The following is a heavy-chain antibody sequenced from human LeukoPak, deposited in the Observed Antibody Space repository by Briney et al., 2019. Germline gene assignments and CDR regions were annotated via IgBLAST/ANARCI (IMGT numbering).Heavy chain of an antibody. J-gene: IGHJ4*02. D-gene: IGHD1-26*01. CDR3: ARHGSGSYSYSPFDY. V-gene: IGHV4-4*09. Sequence: SETLSLTCTVSGGSISSYYWSWIRQPPGKGLEWIGYIYTSGSTTYNPSLKSRVTISVDTSKNQFSLKLSSVTAADTAVYYCARHGSGSYSYSPFDYWGQGTLVTVSS. CDR1: GGSISSYY. CDR2: IYTSGST.